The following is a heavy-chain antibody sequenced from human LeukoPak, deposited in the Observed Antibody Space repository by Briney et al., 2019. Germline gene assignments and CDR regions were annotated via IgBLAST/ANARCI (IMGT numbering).Heavy chain of an antibody. CDR1: GYTFTRYG. V-gene: IGHV1-18*01. D-gene: IGHD5-12*01. CDR2: ISGYSGET. Sequence: ASVKVSCKASGYTFTRYGISWVRQAPGQGLEWMGWISGYSGETNYAQKLQGRVTMTTDTSTSTAYMELRSLRSDDTAVYYCARGYSGYAPHDYWGQGTLVTVSS. CDR3: ARGYSGYAPHDY. J-gene: IGHJ4*02.